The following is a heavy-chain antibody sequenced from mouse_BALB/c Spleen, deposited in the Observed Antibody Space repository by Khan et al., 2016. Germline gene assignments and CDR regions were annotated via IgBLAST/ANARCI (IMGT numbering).Heavy chain of an antibody. CDR3: ARWDWYFDV. J-gene: IGHJ1*01. V-gene: IGHV14-3*02. Sequence: EVELVESGAELVKPGASVKLSCTASGFNIKDTYMHWAKQRPEQGLEWIGRIDPANGNTKYDPKFQGKATITADTSSNTAYLQLSSLTSEDTAVYYCARWDWYFDVWGAGTTVTVSS. CDR1: GFNIKDTY. CDR2: IDPANGNT.